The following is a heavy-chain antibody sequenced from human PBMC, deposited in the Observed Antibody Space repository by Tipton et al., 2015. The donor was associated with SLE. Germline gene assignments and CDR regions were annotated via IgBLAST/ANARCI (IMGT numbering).Heavy chain of an antibody. CDR2: ISWNSGSI. J-gene: IGHJ4*02. D-gene: IGHD5-24*01. V-gene: IGHV3-9*01. CDR1: GFTFDDYA. Sequence: SLRLSCAASGFTFDDYAMHWVRQAPGKGLEWVSGISWNSGSIGYADSVKGRFTISRDNAKNSLYLQMNSLRAEDTAVYYCASVRDGYKGDYWGQGTLVTVSS. CDR3: ASVRDGYKGDY.